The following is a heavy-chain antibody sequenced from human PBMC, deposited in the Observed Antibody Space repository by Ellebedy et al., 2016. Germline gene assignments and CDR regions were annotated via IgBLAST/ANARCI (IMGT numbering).Heavy chain of an antibody. CDR2: ISGSGGST. V-gene: IGHV3-23*01. D-gene: IGHD3-10*01. J-gene: IGHJ4*02. CDR3: AKAPPVLLWFGELNFDY. CDR1: KFTFSSYA. Sequence: GGSLRLXXAASKFTFSSYAMNWVRQAPGKGLEWVSGISGSGGSTYHADSVKGRFTISRDNSKNTLYLQMNSLRAEDTAVYYCAKAPPVLLWFGELNFDYWGQGTLVTVSS.